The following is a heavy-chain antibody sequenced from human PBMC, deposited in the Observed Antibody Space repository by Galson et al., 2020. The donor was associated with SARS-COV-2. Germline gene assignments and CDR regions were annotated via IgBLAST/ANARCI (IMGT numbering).Heavy chain of an antibody. CDR3: AREPEPPVLRWVGEFPNCDC. V-gene: IGHV1-2*02. Sequence: ASVKVSCKASGYTFTGYYMHWVRQAPGQGLEWMGWINPNSGSTNYAQKFQGRVTMTRDTSISTAYMELSRLRSDDTAVYYCAREPEPPVLRWVGEFPNCDCWGQGTLVTVAS. J-gene: IGHJ4*02. CDR1: GYTFTGYY. CDR2: INPNSGST. D-gene: IGHD3-10*01.